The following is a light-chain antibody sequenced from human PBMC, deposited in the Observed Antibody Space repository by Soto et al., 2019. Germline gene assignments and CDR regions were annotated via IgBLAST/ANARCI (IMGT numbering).Light chain of an antibody. CDR2: GAS. V-gene: IGKV3-15*01. CDR1: QSVSRK. Sequence: EIVMTQSPATLSVSPGERATLSCRASQSVSRKVAWYQQKFGQAPRLLIHGASTRATGIPARFSGSGSGTEFTLIISSLQSEDFVVYYCQQYNNWPYTFGQGTKLEIK. CDR3: QQYNNWPYT. J-gene: IGKJ2*01.